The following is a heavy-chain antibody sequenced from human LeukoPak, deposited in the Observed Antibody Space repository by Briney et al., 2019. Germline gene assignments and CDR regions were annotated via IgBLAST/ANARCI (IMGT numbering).Heavy chain of an antibody. Sequence: SETLSLTCTVSGDSFSDYYWVWIRQPPGKGLEWIGYIYFTGNAYYNPSLKSRVTFSLDTSKNQFSLKLTSVTAADTAVYYCARHQDLLIDVFDFWAKGQWSPSL. V-gene: IGHV4-59*08. J-gene: IGHJ3*01. CDR3: ARHQDLLIDVFDF. CDR1: GDSFSDYY. CDR2: IYFTGNA.